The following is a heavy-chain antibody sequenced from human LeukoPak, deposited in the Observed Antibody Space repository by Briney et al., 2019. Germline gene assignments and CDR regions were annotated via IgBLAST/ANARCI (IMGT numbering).Heavy chain of an antibody. CDR1: GFTFSSYA. CDR2: ISSNGGST. V-gene: IGHV3-64*01. CDR3: ARDCDRRYSDYCWYFDL. D-gene: IGHD4-11*01. J-gene: IGHJ2*01. Sequence: PGGSLRLSCAASGFTFSSYAMHWVRQALGKGLEYVPAISSNGGSTYYANSVKGRFTISRDNSKNTLYLQMGSLRAEDMAVYYCARDCDRRYSDYCWYFDLWGRGTLVTVSS.